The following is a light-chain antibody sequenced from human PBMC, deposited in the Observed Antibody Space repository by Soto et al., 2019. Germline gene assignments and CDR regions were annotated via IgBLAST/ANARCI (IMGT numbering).Light chain of an antibody. Sequence: DIQMTQSPSTLSASVGDRVTITCRASQSISSWLAWYQQKPGKAPKLLIYDASSLESGVPSRFSGSGSETEFTHTISSLQPDDFATYYCQQYNSYPLTFGGGTKVEIK. CDR3: QQYNSYPLT. CDR2: DAS. CDR1: QSISSW. V-gene: IGKV1-5*01. J-gene: IGKJ4*01.